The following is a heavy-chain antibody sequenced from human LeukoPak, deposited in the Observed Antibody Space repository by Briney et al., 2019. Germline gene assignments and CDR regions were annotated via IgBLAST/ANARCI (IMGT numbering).Heavy chain of an antibody. J-gene: IGHJ5*02. CDR1: GGTFSIYA. Sequence: ASVTVSYQPSGGTFSIYAISWVRQAPGPALEWLGGIIPIFCTANSAQKFQASVTITTHESTSTAYMELSSLRSEDTAVYYCARDNYAGANWFDPWGQGTLVTVSS. D-gene: IGHD1-7*01. V-gene: IGHV1-69*05. CDR2: IIPIFCTA. CDR3: ARDNYAGANWFDP.